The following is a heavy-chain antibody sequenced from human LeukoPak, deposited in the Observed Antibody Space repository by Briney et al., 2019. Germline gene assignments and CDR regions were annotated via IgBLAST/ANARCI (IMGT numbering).Heavy chain of an antibody. CDR3: AREKAPGIEDY. J-gene: IGHJ4*02. CDR2: ISTSSSTV. Sequence: GGSLRLSCAASGFTFSSYSMNWVRQAPGKGPEWVSYISTSSSTVYHADSVKGRFTISRDNAKNSLYLQMNSLRAEDTAVYYCAREKAPGIEDYWGQGTLVTVSS. CDR1: GFTFSSYS. V-gene: IGHV3-48*01. D-gene: IGHD6-13*01.